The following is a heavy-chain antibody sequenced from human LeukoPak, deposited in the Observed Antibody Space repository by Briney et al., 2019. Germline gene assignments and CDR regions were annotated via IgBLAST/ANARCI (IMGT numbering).Heavy chain of an antibody. V-gene: IGHV3-13*01. D-gene: IGHD2-2*03. CDR2: IGTAGDT. CDR3: ARVGYCSSTSCPYGMDV. CDR1: GFTFSSYD. Sequence: GGSLRLSCAASGFTFSSYDMHWVRQATGKGLEWVSAIGTAGDTYYPGSVKGRFTISRENAKNSLYLQMNSPRAGDTAVYYCARVGYCSSTSCPYGMDVWGQGTTVTVSS. J-gene: IGHJ6*02.